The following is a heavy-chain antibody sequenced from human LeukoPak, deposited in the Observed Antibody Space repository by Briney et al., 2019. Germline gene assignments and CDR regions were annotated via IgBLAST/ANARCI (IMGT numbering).Heavy chain of an antibody. CDR3: ARYDCSTTGIGVPYSYGMDV. Sequence: ASVKVSCTASVYTFTGYYMHSGRQAPGQGLEWMGWINPNIGGTNYAQKFQGRVTMTRDTSISTAYMELSRLRSDDTPVYYSARYDCSTTGIGVPYSYGMDVWGQGTTVTVSS. CDR1: VYTFTGYY. V-gene: IGHV1-2*02. J-gene: IGHJ6*01. CDR2: INPNIGGT. D-gene: IGHD2-2*01.